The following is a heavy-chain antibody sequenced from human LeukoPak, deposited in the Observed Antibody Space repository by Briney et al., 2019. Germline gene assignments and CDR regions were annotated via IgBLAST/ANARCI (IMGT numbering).Heavy chain of an antibody. CDR2: ISYDGSNK. Sequence: GGSLRLSCAASGFTFSGYGMHWVRQAPGKGLEWVAVISYDGSNKYYADSVKGRFTISRDNSKNTLYLQMNSLRAEDTAVYYCAKLWEKSAFDIWGQGTMVTVSS. D-gene: IGHD1-26*01. CDR1: GFTFSGYG. V-gene: IGHV3-30*18. J-gene: IGHJ3*02. CDR3: AKLWEKSAFDI.